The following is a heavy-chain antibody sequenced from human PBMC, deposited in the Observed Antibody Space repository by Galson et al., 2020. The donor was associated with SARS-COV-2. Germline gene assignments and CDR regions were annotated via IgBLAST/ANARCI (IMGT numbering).Heavy chain of an antibody. J-gene: IGHJ3*02. CDR1: GGSMSPFY. Sequence: PGGSLRLSCAVSGGSMSPFYWTWIRQPPGKGLEWIGYVYYTGSNIKYNPSLESRVSFSVDTSKKQFSLSLNDATAADTALYFCARAKVVGATVEAFDIWGQGTMVTVSS. D-gene: IGHD1-26*01. CDR3: ARAKVVGATVEAFDI. CDR2: VYYTGSNI. V-gene: IGHV4-59*01.